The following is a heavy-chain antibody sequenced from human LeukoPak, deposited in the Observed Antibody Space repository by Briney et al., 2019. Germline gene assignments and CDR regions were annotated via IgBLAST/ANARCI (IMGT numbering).Heavy chain of an antibody. CDR3: ARGLGYSYGRFQH. J-gene: IGHJ1*01. D-gene: IGHD5-18*01. Sequence: MPSETLSLTCAVYGGSFSGYYWSWIRQPPGKGLEWIGEINHSGSNNYNPSLKSRVTISVDTSKNQFSLKLSSVTAADTAVYYCARGLGYSYGRFQHWGQGTLVTVSS. V-gene: IGHV4-34*01. CDR1: GGSFSGYY. CDR2: INHSGSN.